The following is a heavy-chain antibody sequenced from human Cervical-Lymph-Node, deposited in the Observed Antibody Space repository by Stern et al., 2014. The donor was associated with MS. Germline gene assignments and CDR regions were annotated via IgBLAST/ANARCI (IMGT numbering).Heavy chain of an antibody. Sequence: MQLVQSGAGFVQPGGSLRLSCAASGFTFSSYWMHWVRQVPGKGLVLVSRIDRDGRSTTYADSVKGRFTISRDNAKNTLYLQMNSLRAEDTAVYYCASGYYDSSGYDWADHWGQGNLVTVSS. CDR2: IDRDGRST. V-gene: IGHV3-74*03. CDR1: GFTFSSYW. CDR3: ASGYYDSSGYDWADH. J-gene: IGHJ4*02. D-gene: IGHD3-22*01.